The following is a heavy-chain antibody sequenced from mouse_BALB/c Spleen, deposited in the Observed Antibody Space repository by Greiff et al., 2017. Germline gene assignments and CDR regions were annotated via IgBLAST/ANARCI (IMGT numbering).Heavy chain of an antibody. CDR2: IYPGNSDT. CDR3: TRGYGRCSWFAY. Sequence: VQLQQSGTVLARPGASVKMSCKASGYSFTSYWMHWVKQRPGQGLEWIGAIYPGNSDTSYNQKFKGKAKLTAVTSASTAYMELSSLTNEDSAVYYCTRGYGRCSWFAYWGQGTLVTVSA. D-gene: IGHD1-1*01. J-gene: IGHJ3*01. CDR1: GYSFTSYW. V-gene: IGHV1-5*01.